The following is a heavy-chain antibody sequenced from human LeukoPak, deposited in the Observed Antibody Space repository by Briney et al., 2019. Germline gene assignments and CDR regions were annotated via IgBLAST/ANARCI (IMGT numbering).Heavy chain of an antibody. D-gene: IGHD3-10*01. CDR2: ISSSSSYI. Sequence: GGSLRLSCAASGFTFSSYSMNWVRQAPGKGLEWVSSISSSSSYIYYADSVKGRFTISRDNAKNSLYLQMNSLRAEDTAVYYCARDRQNYGSGSPPLYWGQGTLVTVS. CDR1: GFTFSSYS. CDR3: ARDRQNYGSGSPPLY. J-gene: IGHJ4*02. V-gene: IGHV3-21*01.